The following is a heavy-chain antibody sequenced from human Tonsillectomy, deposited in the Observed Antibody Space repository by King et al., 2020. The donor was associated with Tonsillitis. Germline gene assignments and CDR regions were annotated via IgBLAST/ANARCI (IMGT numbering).Heavy chain of an antibody. D-gene: IGHD1/OR15-1a*01. J-gene: IGHJ5*02. CDR2: INHIGST. V-gene: IGHV4-34*01. CDR3: ARDGQYLQQYNWINNWFDP. CDR1: GGSFSGYY. Sequence: VQLQQWGAGLLKPSETLSLTCAVYGGSFSGYYWNWIRQPPGKGLEWIGEINHIGSTNYNPSLKSRVTISVDTSKNQFSLKLSSVTAADTAVYYCARDGQYLQQYNWINNWFDPWGQGTLVTVSS.